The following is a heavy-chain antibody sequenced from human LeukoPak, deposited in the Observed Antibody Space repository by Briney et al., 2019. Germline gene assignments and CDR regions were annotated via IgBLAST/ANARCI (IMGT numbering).Heavy chain of an antibody. Sequence: PGGSLRLSCAASGFTFSSYSMNWVRQAPGKGLEWVSSISSSSSYIYYADSVKGRFTISRDNAKNSLYLQMNSLRAEDTAVYYCASGWVNNWNDGLDYWGQGTLVTVSS. CDR3: ASGWVNNWNDGLDY. CDR2: ISSSSSYI. CDR1: GFTFSSYS. J-gene: IGHJ4*02. D-gene: IGHD1-1*01. V-gene: IGHV3-21*01.